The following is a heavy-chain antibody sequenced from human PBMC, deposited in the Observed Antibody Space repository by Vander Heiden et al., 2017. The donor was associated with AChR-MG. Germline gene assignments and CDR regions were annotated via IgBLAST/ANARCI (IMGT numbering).Heavy chain of an antibody. J-gene: IGHJ3*02. CDR1: GGSFSGYY. CDR3: ARGRDALWFGDRNAFDI. CDR2: INHSGST. V-gene: IGHV4-34*01. D-gene: IGHD3-10*01. Sequence: QVQLQQWGAGLLKPSETLSLTCAVYGGSFSGYYWSWIRQPPGKGLEWIGEINHSGSTNYNPSLKSRVTISVDTSKNQFSLKLSSVTAADTAVYYCARGRDALWFGDRNAFDIWGQGTMVTVSS.